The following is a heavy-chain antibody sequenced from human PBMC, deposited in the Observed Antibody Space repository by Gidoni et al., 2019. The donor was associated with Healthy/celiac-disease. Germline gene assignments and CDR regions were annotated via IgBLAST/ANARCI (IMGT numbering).Heavy chain of an antibody. CDR1: GGSISSSSYY. CDR2: IYYSGST. V-gene: IGHV4-39*07. CDR3: ASQADYDILTGYYLLDY. J-gene: IGHJ4*02. Sequence: QLQLQESGPGLVKPSETLSLTCTVSGGSISSSSYYWGWIRQPPGKGLEWIGSIYYSGSTYYNPSLKSRVTISVDTSKNQFSLKLSSVTAADTAVYYCASQADYDILTGYYLLDYWGQGTLVTVSS. D-gene: IGHD3-9*01.